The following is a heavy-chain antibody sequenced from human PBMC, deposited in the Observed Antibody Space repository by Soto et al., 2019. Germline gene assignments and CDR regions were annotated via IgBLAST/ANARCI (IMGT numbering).Heavy chain of an antibody. V-gene: IGHV4-39*01. CDR3: ARRPGIAVAGGYGMDG. Sequence: SETLSLTCTVSGGSISSSSYHWGWIRQPPGKGLEWIGSIYYSGSTYYNPSLKSRVTISVDTSKNQFSLKLSSVTAADTAVYYCARRPGIAVAGGYGMDGWGQGTTVT. CDR1: GGSISSSSYH. CDR2: IYYSGST. J-gene: IGHJ6*02. D-gene: IGHD6-19*01.